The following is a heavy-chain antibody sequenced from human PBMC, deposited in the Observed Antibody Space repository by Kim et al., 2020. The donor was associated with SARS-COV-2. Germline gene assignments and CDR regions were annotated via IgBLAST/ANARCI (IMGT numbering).Heavy chain of an antibody. Sequence: GGSLRLSCAASGFTFSSYGMHWVRQAPGKGLEWVAVISYDGSNKYYADSVKGRFTISRDNSKNTLXXQMNSLRAEDTAVYYCARDLPDYGGNSVFDYWGQXXLVTVSS. CDR3: ARDLPDYGGNSVFDY. CDR2: ISYDGSNK. J-gene: IGHJ4*02. V-gene: IGHV3-33*05. D-gene: IGHD4-17*01. CDR1: GFTFSSYG.